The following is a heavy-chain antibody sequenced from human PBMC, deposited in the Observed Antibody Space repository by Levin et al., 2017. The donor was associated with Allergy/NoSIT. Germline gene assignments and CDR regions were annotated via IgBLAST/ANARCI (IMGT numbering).Heavy chain of an antibody. D-gene: IGHD4-17*01. V-gene: IGHV4-39*07. J-gene: IGHJ2*01. Sequence: PSETLSLTCTVSGGSISSSSYYWGWIRQPPGKGLEWIGSIYYSGSTYYNPSLKSRVTISVDTSKNQFSLKLSSVTAADTAVYYCARVEGDYVWYFDLWGRGTLVTVSS. CDR3: ARVEGDYVWYFDL. CDR2: IYYSGST. CDR1: GGSISSSSYY.